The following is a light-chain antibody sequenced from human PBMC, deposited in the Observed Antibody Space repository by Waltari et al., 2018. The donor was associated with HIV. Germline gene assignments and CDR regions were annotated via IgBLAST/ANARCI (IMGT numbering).Light chain of an antibody. V-gene: IGLV2-23*01. CDR2: EGS. CDR3: CSYAGSSTLDVV. CDR1: RSDVGSFNL. J-gene: IGLJ2*01. Sequence: QSALTQPASVSGSPGQTITISCTGTRSDVGSFNLVPWYQQHPGNAPKLMIDEGSKRPSGVSNRFSGAKSGNTGSLTISGLQAEDEADYYCCSYAGSSTLDVVFGGGTKLTVL.